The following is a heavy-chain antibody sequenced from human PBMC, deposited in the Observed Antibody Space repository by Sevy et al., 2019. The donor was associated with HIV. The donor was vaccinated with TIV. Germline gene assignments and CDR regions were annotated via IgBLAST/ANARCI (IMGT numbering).Heavy chain of an antibody. CDR1: GFTFSLYA. CDR2: ISATGGST. V-gene: IGHV3-23*01. Sequence: GGSLRLSCAASGFTFSLYAMNWVRQAPGKGLEWVSAISATGGSTHYADSVKGRFTASRDNSKNTVSLQMNSLRAEDTAIYYCAKGPRWRLSDSRCLDSWGQGTLVTVSS. D-gene: IGHD2-15*01. CDR3: AKGPRWRLSDSRCLDS. J-gene: IGHJ4*02.